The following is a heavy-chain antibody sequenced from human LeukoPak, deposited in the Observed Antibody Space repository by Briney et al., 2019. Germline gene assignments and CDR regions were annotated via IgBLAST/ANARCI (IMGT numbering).Heavy chain of an antibody. J-gene: IGHJ4*02. D-gene: IGHD5-18*01. V-gene: IGHV4-30-2*01. CDR2: IYHSGST. Sequence: SQTLSLTCAVSGGSISSGGYSWSWIRQPPGKGLEWIGYIYHSGSTYYNPSLKSRVTISVDRSKNQFSLKLSSVTAADTAVYYCARDTIIQLWSVVDYWGQGTLVTVSS. CDR3: ARDTIIQLWSVVDY. CDR1: GGSISSGGYS.